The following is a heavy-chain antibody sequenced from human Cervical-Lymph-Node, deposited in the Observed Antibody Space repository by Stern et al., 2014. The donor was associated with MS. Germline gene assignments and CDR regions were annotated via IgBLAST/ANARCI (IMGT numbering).Heavy chain of an antibody. Sequence: VQLVESGPGLVKPSGTLSLTCAVSGVSISRSNWWGWVRQPPGKGLEWVGEIHHSGSTNYNPSLQGRLTMSVDKSKNQISLKLRSVTAADTAVYYCAILNPGTTTMAYFDYWGQGTLVTVSS. D-gene: IGHD4-11*01. V-gene: IGHV4-4*02. CDR1: GVSISRSNW. J-gene: IGHJ4*02. CDR2: IHHSGST. CDR3: AILNPGTTTMAYFDY.